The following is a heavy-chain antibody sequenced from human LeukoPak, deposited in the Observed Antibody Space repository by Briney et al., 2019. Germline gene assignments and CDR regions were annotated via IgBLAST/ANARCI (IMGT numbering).Heavy chain of an antibody. CDR2: ISAYNGHT. V-gene: IGHV1-18*01. CDR1: GYTFTSYA. J-gene: IGHJ6*02. D-gene: IGHD5-12*01. CDR3: ARLGSGYDPLDYYYYGMDV. Sequence: ASVKVSCKASGYTFTSYAISWVRQAPGQGLEWMGWISAYNGHTNYAQKLQGRVTMTTDTSTSTAYMELRSLRSDDTAVYYCARLGSGYDPLDYYYYGMDVWGQGTMVTVSS.